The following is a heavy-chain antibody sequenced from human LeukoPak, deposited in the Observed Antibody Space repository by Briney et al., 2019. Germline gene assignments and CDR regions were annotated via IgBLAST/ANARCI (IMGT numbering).Heavy chain of an antibody. CDR2: INPNSGGT. D-gene: IGHD6-19*01. J-gene: IGHJ5*02. CDR3: ARGIVWSGWYQS. Sequence: GASVKVSCKASGYTFTGYYMHWVRQAPGQGLELMGRINPNSGGTNYAQKFQGRVTLTRDRSISTACMELSRLRSDDTAVYYCARGIVWSGWYQSWGQGTLVTVSS. V-gene: IGHV1-2*06. CDR1: GYTFTGYY.